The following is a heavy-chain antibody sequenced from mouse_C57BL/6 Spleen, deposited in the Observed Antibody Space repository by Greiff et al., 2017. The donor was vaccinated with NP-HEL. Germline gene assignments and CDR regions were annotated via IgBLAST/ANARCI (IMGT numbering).Heavy chain of an antibody. V-gene: IGHV1-15*01. D-gene: IGHD2-1*01. CDR3: TRSGYYGNYFDY. CDR1: GYTFTDYE. CDR2: IDPETGGT. Sequence: VQLQESGAELVRPGASVTLSCKASGYTFTDYEMHWVKQTPVHGLEWIGAIDPETGGTAYNQKFKGKAILTADKSSSTAYMELRSLTSEDSAVYYCTRSGYYGNYFDYWGQGTTLTVSS. J-gene: IGHJ2*01.